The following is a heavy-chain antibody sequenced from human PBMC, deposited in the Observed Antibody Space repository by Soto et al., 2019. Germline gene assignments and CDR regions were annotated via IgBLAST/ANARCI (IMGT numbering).Heavy chain of an antibody. D-gene: IGHD2-15*01. CDR3: ARQGGGYCSGGRCYANDYYCYSAMDV. Sequence: EGQLLESGGGLVQPGGSLRLSCAASGITFSNFAMSWVRQAPGKGLEWVSAISSGADTPYYADSVRGRFTISRDTFKNVLYFEMSSLRTDDTAVYYCARQGGGYCSGGRCYANDYYCYSAMDVWGQGTTVTVSS. V-gene: IGHV3-23*01. CDR2: ISSGADTP. J-gene: IGHJ6*01. CDR1: GITFSNFA.